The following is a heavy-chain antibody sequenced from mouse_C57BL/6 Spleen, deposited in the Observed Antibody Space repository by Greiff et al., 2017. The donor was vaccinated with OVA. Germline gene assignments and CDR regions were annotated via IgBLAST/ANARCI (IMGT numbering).Heavy chain of an antibody. CDR2: IDPSDSYT. CDR1: GYTFTSYW. CDR3: ARWGPPGPFAY. Sequence: QVQLKQPGAELVMPGASVKLSCKASGYTFTSYWMHWVKQRPGQGLEWIGEIDPSDSYTNYNQKFKGKSTLTVDKSSSTAYMQLSSLTSEDSAVYYCARWGPPGPFAYWGQGTLVTVSA. D-gene: IGHD4-1*01. J-gene: IGHJ3*01. V-gene: IGHV1-69*01.